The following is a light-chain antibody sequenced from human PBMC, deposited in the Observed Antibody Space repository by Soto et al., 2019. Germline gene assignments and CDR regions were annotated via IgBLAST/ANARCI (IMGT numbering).Light chain of an antibody. V-gene: IGKV3-11*01. CDR3: QQRSSSLT. J-gene: IGKJ4*01. CDR1: QSVGSY. Sequence: EIVLTQSPATLSLSPGDRATLSSRASQSVGSYLGWYQQKPGQAPRLLIYDASNRATGIPARFSGSGSGTEFTLTISSLEPEDFAVYFCQQRSSSLTFGGGTKVDIK. CDR2: DAS.